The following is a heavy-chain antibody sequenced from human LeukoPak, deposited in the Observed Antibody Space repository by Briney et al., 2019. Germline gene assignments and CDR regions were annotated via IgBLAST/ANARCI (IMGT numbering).Heavy chain of an antibody. CDR3: ARGWLRWGNAFDI. V-gene: IGHV1-2*02. Sequence: ASVKVSCKASGYTFTGYYMLWVRQAPGQGLEGMGWINPNSGGTNYAQKFQGRVTMTRDPSISPAYMELSRLRSDDTAVYYCARGWLRWGNAFDIWGQGTMVTVSS. CDR1: GYTFTGYY. J-gene: IGHJ3*02. CDR2: INPNSGGT. D-gene: IGHD5-12*01.